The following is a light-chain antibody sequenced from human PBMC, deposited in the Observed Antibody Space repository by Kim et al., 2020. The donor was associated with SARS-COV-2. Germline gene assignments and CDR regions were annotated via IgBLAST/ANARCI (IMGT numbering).Light chain of an antibody. CDR3: QQTYSTPRT. V-gene: IGKV1-39*01. J-gene: IGKJ2*01. Sequence: SGSVGDRVTITGRASQSISTYFNWYQQRPGKAPTLLIYAASTLHSGVPSRFSGSGSGTDFTLTISSLQPEDFATYFCQQTYSTPRTFGQGPSWRS. CDR1: QSISTY. CDR2: AAS.